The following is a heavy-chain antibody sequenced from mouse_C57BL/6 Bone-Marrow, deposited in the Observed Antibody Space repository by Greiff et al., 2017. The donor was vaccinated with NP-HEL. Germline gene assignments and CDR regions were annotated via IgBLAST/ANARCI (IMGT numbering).Heavy chain of an antibody. V-gene: IGHV1-64*01. CDR3: ARRGDYYGSRAWFAY. Sequence: VKLMESGAELVKPGASVKLSCKASGYTFTSYWMHWVKQRPGQGLEWIGMIHPNSGSTNYNEKFKSKATLTVDKSSSTAYMQLSSLTSEDSAVYYCARRGDYYGSRAWFAYWGQGTLVTVSA. J-gene: IGHJ3*01. D-gene: IGHD1-1*01. CDR1: GYTFTSYW. CDR2: IHPNSGST.